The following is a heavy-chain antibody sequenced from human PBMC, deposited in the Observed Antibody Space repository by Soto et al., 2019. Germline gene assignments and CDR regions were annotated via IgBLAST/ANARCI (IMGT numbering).Heavy chain of an antibody. CDR2: INHSGST. D-gene: IGHD3-16*01. Sequence: SETLSLTCAVYGGSFSGYYWRWIRQPPGKGLEWIGEINHSGSTNYNPSLKSRATISVDTSKNQLSLRLSSVTAADTAVDYCARGRGFGGVIRKCWGQGTRGTVAS. CDR1: GGSFSGYY. V-gene: IGHV4-34*01. CDR3: ARGRGFGGVIRKC. J-gene: IGHJ4*02.